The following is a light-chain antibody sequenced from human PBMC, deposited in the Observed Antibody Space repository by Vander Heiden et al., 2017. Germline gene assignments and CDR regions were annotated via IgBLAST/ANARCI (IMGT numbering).Light chain of an antibody. CDR3: QQYYS. CDR2: WAS. CDR1: QSVLYSSNNKNY. V-gene: IGKV4-1*01. J-gene: IGKJ1*01. Sequence: DTVMIQTPDSLAVSLGERATINCKSSQSVLYSSNNKNYLAWYQQKPGQPPKLLIYWASTRESGVPDRFSGSGSGTDFTLTIRSLQAEDVAVYYCQQYYSFGQGTKVEIK.